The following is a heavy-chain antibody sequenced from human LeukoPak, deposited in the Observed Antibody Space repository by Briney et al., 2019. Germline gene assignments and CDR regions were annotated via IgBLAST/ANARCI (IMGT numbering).Heavy chain of an antibody. J-gene: IGHJ4*02. Sequence: ASVKVSCKASGYTFTSYGISWVRQAPGQGLEWMGWINPNSGGTNYAQKFQGRVTMTRDTSISTAYMELSRLRSDDTAVYYCARDYSSGYYSDYWGQGTLVTVSS. CDR3: ARDYSSGYYSDY. V-gene: IGHV1-2*02. D-gene: IGHD3-22*01. CDR2: INPNSGGT. CDR1: GYTFTSYG.